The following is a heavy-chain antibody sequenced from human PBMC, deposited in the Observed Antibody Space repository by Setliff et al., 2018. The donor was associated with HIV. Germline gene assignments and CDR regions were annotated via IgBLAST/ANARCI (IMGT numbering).Heavy chain of an antibody. J-gene: IGHJ3*02. V-gene: IGHV1-2*02. D-gene: IGHD6-13*01. CDR3: ARAAGYSSSWHRYAFEI. Sequence: ASVKVSCKASGYTFTGYYLHWVRQAPGQGLEWMGWIDPNSGDTNYEQKFQGRVSMTRDTPISTAYMELSSLRSDDTAVYYCARAAGYSSSWHRYAFEIWGQGTMVTVSS. CDR1: GYTFTGYY. CDR2: IDPNSGDT.